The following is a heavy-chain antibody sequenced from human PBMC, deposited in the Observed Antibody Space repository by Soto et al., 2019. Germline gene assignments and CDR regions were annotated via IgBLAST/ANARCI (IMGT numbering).Heavy chain of an antibody. CDR3: ARESEELTSNFDY. D-gene: IGHD1-7*01. J-gene: IGHJ4*02. CDR1: GFTFTRYS. V-gene: IGHV3-21*06. Sequence: GGSLRLSCAASGFTFTRYSMNWVRQAPGKGLEWVSSIGSTTNYIYYGDSMKGRFTISRDNAKNSLYLEMNSLRAEDTAVYYCARESEELTSNFDYPGQGTLVTLSS. CDR2: IGSTTNYI.